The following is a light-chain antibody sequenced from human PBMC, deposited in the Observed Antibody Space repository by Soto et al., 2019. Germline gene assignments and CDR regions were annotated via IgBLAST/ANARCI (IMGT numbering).Light chain of an antibody. CDR3: AAWDDSLNGPV. V-gene: IGLV1-44*01. CDR2: NNN. Sequence: QSVRAQPPSASGTPGQRVTISCSGSSSNIGRNTVNWYQQLPETAPKLLIYNNNQRPSGVPDRFSGSKSGTSASLAISGRQSEDEPDYYCAAWDDSLNGPVFGGGTKLTV. J-gene: IGLJ2*01. CDR1: SSNIGRNT.